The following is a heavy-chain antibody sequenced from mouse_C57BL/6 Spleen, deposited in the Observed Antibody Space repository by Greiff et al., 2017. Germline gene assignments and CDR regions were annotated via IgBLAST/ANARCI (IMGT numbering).Heavy chain of an antibody. CDR3: ARVKNYGSSLTRYFDV. CDR2: IYPGDGDT. Sequence: VQLQQSGAELVKPGASVKISCKASGYAFSSYWMNWVKQRPGKGLEWIGQIYPGDGDTNYNGKFKGKATLTAAKSSSPAYMQLSSLTSEDSAVYFCARVKNYGSSLTRYFDVWGTGPTVTVSS. CDR1: GYAFSSYW. J-gene: IGHJ1*03. D-gene: IGHD1-1*01. V-gene: IGHV1-80*01.